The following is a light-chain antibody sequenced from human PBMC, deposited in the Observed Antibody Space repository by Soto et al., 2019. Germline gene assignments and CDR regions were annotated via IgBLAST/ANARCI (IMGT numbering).Light chain of an antibody. J-gene: IGLJ3*02. Sequence: ALTQPRSVSGSPGQSVTISCTGTSSDVVSWYQQRPGKAPKLIIFYVSQRPSGVPDRFSASKSGNTASLTISGLQAEDEADYYCCSSAGGFTWVFGGGTKVTVL. CDR2: YVS. V-gene: IGLV2-11*01. CDR3: CSSAGGFTWV. CDR1: SSDVV.